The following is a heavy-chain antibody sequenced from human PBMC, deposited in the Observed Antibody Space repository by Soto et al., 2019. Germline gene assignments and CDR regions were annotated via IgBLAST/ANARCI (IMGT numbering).Heavy chain of an antibody. CDR1: GGPITSYY. Sequence: QVQLQESGPGLVKPSETLSPTCTVSGGPITSYYWSWIRQPPGKGLEWSGYIYYSGNTNYNPPLKRRATISVDSSKYQFSLKLSSVTAADTAVYYCARDLKVRGSDGGYDYRWFDPWGQGTLVIVSS. J-gene: IGHJ5*02. CDR3: ARDLKVRGSDGGYDYRWFDP. V-gene: IGHV4-59*01. D-gene: IGHD5-12*01. CDR2: IYYSGNT.